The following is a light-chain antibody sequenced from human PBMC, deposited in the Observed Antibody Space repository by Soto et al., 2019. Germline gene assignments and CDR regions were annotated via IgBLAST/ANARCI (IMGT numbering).Light chain of an antibody. CDR2: GAS. J-gene: IGKJ1*01. CDR1: QSISNH. Sequence: MVMTQSPAILSVSPGERATLSCRASQSISNHLAWYQQKHGQAPRLLMSGASTRATGIPARFSGSGSGTEFTLTITSLQPEDSALYYCQQYNYWPRAFGQGTKVDIK. CDR3: QQYNYWPRA. V-gene: IGKV3-15*01.